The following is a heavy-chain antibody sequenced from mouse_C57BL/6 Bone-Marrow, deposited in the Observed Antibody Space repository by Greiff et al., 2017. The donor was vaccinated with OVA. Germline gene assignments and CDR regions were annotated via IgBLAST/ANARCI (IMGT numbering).Heavy chain of an antibody. D-gene: IGHD2-3*01. Sequence: VQLQQSGAELVRPGTSVKMSCKASGYTFTNYWIGWAKQRPGHGLEWIGDIYPGGGYTNYNEKFKGEATLTADKSSSTAYMQFSSLTSEDSAIYYCASSYDGWTWFAYWGQGTLVTVSA. CDR2: IYPGGGYT. CDR1: GYTFTNYW. J-gene: IGHJ3*01. V-gene: IGHV1-63*01. CDR3: ASSYDGWTWFAY.